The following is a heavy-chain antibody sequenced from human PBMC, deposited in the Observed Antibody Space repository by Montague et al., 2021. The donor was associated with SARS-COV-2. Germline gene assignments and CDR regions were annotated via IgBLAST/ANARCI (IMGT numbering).Heavy chain of an antibody. Sequence: SLRLSCAASGFTFSDYYVSWIRQAPGKGLEWVSYISSSGSTIYYADSVKGRFTISRDNAKNSLYLQMNSLRAEDTAVYYCARDTRYYYDSSGYPDYWGQGTLVTVSS. J-gene: IGHJ4*02. V-gene: IGHV3-11*01. D-gene: IGHD3-22*01. CDR1: GFTFSDYY. CDR2: ISSSGSTI. CDR3: ARDTRYYYDSSGYPDY.